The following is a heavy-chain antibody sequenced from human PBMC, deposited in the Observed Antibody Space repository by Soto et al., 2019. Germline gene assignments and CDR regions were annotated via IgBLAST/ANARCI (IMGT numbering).Heavy chain of an antibody. V-gene: IGHV3-30-3*01. J-gene: IGHJ4*02. CDR2: ISYEGSNK. D-gene: IGHD4-4*01. Sequence: PGGSLRLSCAASGFTFSSYAMHRVRQAPGTGLEWVAVISYEGSNKYYADSVKGRFTISRDNSKNTLYLQMNSLRTEDTAVYYCARVLGGMATVPFDYWGQGALVTVSS. CDR3: ARVLGGMATVPFDY. CDR1: GFTFSSYA.